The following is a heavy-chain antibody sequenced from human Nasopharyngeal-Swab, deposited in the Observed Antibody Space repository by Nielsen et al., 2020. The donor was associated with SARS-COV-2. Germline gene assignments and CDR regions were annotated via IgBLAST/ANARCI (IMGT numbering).Heavy chain of an antibody. D-gene: IGHD6-19*01. CDR1: GASVSSNSAA. CDR3: ARIAVAVSPV. V-gene: IGHV6-1*01. J-gene: IGHJ4*02. Sequence: SETLSLTCAISGASVSSNSAAWNWIRQSPSSGLEWLGRTYYRSMWNNDYAVSVRGRITINPDPSKNQFSLQLNSVTPEDTAVYYCARIAVAVSPVWGQGTLVTVSS. CDR2: TYYRSMWNN.